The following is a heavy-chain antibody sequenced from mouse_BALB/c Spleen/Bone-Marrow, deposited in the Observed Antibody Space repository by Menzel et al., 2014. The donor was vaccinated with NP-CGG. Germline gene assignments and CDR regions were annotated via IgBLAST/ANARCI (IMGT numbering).Heavy chain of an antibody. CDR1: GFTFTDYY. Sequence: EVHLAESGGGLVQPGDSLRLSCATSGFTFTDYYMSWVRQPPGKALEWLGFIRNKANGYTTEYSASVKGRFTISRDNSQSIHYLQMNTLRAEDSATYDCAREITTPILLYFDDWGAGTSVTVSS. CDR3: AREITTPILLYFDD. V-gene: IGHV7-3*02. J-gene: IGHJ1*01. CDR2: IRNKANGYTT. D-gene: IGHD1-1*01.